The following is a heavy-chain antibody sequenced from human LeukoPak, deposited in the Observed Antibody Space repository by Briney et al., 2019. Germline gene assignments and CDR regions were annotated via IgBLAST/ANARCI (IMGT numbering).Heavy chain of an antibody. J-gene: IGHJ4*02. D-gene: IGHD3-22*01. CDR3: AKASAMIVVVSKYFDY. CDR2: INPNSGGT. CDR1: GYTFTGYY. V-gene: IGHV1-2*02. Sequence: GASVKVSCKASGYTFTGYYMHWVRQAPGQGLEWMGWINPNSGGTNYAQKFQGRVTMTRDTSISTAYMELSRLRSDDTAVYYCAKASAMIVVVSKYFDYWGQGTLVTVSS.